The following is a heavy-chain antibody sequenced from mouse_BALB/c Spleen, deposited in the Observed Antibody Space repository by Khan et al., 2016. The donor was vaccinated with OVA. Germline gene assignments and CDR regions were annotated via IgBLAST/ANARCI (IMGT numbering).Heavy chain of an antibody. CDR3: TRVGNCAHWYFDV. CDR2: ISSGSTYT. CDR1: GFSFTSYT. V-gene: IGHV5-6-4*01. D-gene: IGHD2-1*01. J-gene: IGHJ1*01. Sequence: EVELVESGGGLVRPGGSLKLSCAASGFSFTSYTMSWVRQTPEKRLEWVATISSGSTYTYYPDSVKGRSTIPRDNAKNTPYLQMSSLKSEDTAVDYCTRVGNCAHWYFDVWGPGTTVTVSS.